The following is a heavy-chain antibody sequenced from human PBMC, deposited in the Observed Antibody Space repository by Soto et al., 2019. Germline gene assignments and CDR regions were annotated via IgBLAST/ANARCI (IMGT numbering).Heavy chain of an antibody. CDR1: GYTFTSYG. CDR2: ISAYNGNT. Sequence: QVQLVQSGAEVKKPGASVKVSCKASGYTFTSYGIIWVRQAPGQGLEWMGWISAYNGNTNYAHKLQGTVNMTTDTSTSTAHMDLRSLRSDDTAVYYCARGSMVRGVIITANWFDPWGQGTLVTVSS. V-gene: IGHV1-18*01. J-gene: IGHJ5*02. CDR3: ARGSMVRGVIITANWFDP. D-gene: IGHD3-10*01.